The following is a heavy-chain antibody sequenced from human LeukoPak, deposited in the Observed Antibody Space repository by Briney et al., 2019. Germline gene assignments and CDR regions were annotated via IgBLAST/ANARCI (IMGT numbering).Heavy chain of an antibody. D-gene: IGHD2-15*01. V-gene: IGHV3-53*01. J-gene: IGHJ6*03. CDR3: ARDSAAYYYYCYMDV. CDR2: IYSGGST. CDR1: GFTVSSNY. Sequence: GGSLRLSCAASGFTVSSNYMSWVRQAPGKGLEWVSIIYSGGSTYYADSVKGRFTISRDNAKNTLYLQMNSLRAEDTAVYYCARDSAAYYYYCYMDVWGKGTTVTISS.